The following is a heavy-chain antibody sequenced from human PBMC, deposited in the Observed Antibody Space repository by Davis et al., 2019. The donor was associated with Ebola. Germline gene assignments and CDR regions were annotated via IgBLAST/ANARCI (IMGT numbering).Heavy chain of an antibody. D-gene: IGHD6-19*01. V-gene: IGHV3-53*01. Sequence: PGGSLRLSCAASGFSVSGKYMSWVRQAPGKGLEWVSTLGLGADTYYADSVKGRFTISRDNSKNTLYLQMNSLRVEDTAIYYCARLSSTGHLDYWGQGTLVTVSS. CDR2: LGLGADT. CDR1: GFSVSGKY. J-gene: IGHJ4*02. CDR3: ARLSSTGHLDY.